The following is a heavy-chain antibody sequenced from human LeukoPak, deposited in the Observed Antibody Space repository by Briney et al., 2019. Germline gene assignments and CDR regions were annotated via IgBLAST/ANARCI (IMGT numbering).Heavy chain of an antibody. Sequence: QPGGSLRLSCAASGFTVSSNYMSWVRQAPGKGLEWVSVIYSGGSTYYADSVKGRFTISRDNSKNTLYLQMNSQRAEDTAVYYCANYNWNFDAFDIWGQGTMVTVSS. CDR3: ANYNWNFDAFDI. CDR2: IYSGGST. D-gene: IGHD1-7*01. CDR1: GFTVSSNY. V-gene: IGHV3-53*01. J-gene: IGHJ3*02.